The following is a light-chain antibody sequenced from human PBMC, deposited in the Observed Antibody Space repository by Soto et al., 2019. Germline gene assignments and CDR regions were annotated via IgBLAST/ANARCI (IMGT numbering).Light chain of an antibody. J-gene: IGLJ1*01. CDR2: EVS. CDR3: SSYTTRSSLYV. CDR1: SSDVGGYNS. V-gene: IGLV2-14*01. Sequence: QSVLTQPASVSGSPGQSITISCTGTSSDVGGYNSVSWYQHHPGKAPKPMIYEVSNRPSGVSNRFSGSKSGNTASLTISGLQAEDEADYYCSSYTTRSSLYVFGTGTKVTVL.